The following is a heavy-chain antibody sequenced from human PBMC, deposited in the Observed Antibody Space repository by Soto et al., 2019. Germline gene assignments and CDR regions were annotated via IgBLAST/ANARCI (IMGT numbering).Heavy chain of an antibody. CDR3: AKDAGGSSSWYGMDA. CDR1: GFTFSSYG. Sequence: GGSLRLSCAASGFTFSSYGMHWVRQAPGKGLEWVAVISYDGSNKYYADSVKGRFTISRDNSKNTLYLQMNSLRAEDTAVYYCAKDAGGSSSWYGMDAWGQGTTVTVSS. CDR2: ISYDGSNK. V-gene: IGHV3-30*18. D-gene: IGHD6-13*01. J-gene: IGHJ6*02.